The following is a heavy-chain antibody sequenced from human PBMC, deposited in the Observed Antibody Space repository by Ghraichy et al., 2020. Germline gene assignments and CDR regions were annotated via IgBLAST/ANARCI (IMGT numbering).Heavy chain of an antibody. V-gene: IGHV7-4-1*02. CDR2: ININTGNP. D-gene: IGHD1-20*01. Sequence: ASVKVSCKASGYTFTSHAMNWVRQAPGQGLEWMGWININTGNPTYAQGFTGRFVFSLDTSVSTAYLQISSLKAEDTAVYYCARDSSITGTEWTFDIWGQGKVVTGSS. CDR3: ARDSSITGTEWTFDI. CDR1: GYTFTSHA. J-gene: IGHJ3*02.